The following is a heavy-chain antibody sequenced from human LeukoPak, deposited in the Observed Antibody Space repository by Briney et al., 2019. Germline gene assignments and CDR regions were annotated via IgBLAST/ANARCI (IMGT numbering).Heavy chain of an antibody. CDR1: GDSISTYY. CDR2: VHYSGTT. Sequence: SETLSLTCTVSGDSISTYYWSWMRQPPGKGLEWIGYVHYSGTTNYTPSLKSRVTISVDASKNQLSLKLTSLTAADTAVYYCARPGSGYTASGAFDIWGQGTMVTVSS. V-gene: IGHV4-59*08. CDR3: ARPGSGYTASGAFDI. J-gene: IGHJ3*02. D-gene: IGHD5-18*01.